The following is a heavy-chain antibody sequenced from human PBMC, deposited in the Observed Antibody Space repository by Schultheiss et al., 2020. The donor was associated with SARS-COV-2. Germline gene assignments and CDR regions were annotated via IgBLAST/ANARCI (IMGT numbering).Heavy chain of an antibody. V-gene: IGHV3-30*03. CDR3: ATDYPWFDP. CDR1: GFTFSSYG. CDR2: ISYDGSNK. D-gene: IGHD4-11*01. J-gene: IGHJ5*02. Sequence: GGSLRLSCAASGFTFSSYGMHWVRQAPGKGLEWVAVISYDGSNKYYADSVKGRFTISRDNSKNTLYLQMNSLRAEDTAVYYCATDYPWFDPWGQGTLVTVSS.